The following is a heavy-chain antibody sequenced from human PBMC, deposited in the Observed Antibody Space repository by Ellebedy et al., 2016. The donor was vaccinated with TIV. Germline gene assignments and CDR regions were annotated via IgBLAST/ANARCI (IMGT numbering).Heavy chain of an antibody. CDR1: GFSLSTSGMR. CDR2: IFSNDEK. V-gene: IGHV2-26*01. CDR3: ARTVGVLNYYYYYGMDV. D-gene: IGHD3-9*01. Sequence: SGPTLVXPTQTLTLTCTFSGFSLSTSGMRVSWIRQPPGKALEWLAHIFSNDEKSYSTSLKSRLTISKDTSKSQVVLTMTNMDPVDTATYYCARTVGVLNYYYYYGMDVWGQGTTVTVSS. J-gene: IGHJ6*02.